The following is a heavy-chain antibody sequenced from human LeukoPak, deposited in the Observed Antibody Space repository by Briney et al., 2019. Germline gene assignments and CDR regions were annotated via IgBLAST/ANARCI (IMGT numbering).Heavy chain of an antibody. CDR3: TKSDGYGLMRI. J-gene: IGHJ3*02. D-gene: IGHD3-10*01. CDR2: IYHSGST. V-gene: IGHV4-4*02. Sequence: SETLSLTCAVSGGSISSSYWWSWIRQPPGKGLEWIGEIYHSGSTNYNLSLKSRVTISVDKSKNQFSLKLNSVTAADTAAYYCTKSDGYGLMRIWYRGKRTTVSS. CDR1: GGSISSSYW.